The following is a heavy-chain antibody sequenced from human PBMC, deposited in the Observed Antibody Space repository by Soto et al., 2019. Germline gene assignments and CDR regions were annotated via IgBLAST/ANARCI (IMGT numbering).Heavy chain of an antibody. J-gene: IGHJ4*02. CDR1: GFTFSSYA. Sequence: GGSLRLSCAASGFTFSSYAMSWVRQAPGKGLEWVSAISGSGGSTYYADSAKGRFTISRDNSKNTLYLQMNSLKAEDTAVSYCATGGKFYPDYYFDYWGQGTLVTVSS. CDR3: ATGGKFYPDYYFDY. D-gene: IGHD3-3*01. CDR2: ISGSGGST. V-gene: IGHV3-23*01.